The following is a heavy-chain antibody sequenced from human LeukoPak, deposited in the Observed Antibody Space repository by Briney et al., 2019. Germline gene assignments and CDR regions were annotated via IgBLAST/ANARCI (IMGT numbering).Heavy chain of an antibody. CDR1: GYTFTSYY. Sequence: ASVKVSCKASGYTFTSYYMHWVRQAPGQGLEWMGIINPSGGSTSYVEKFQGRVTMTRDTSTSTVYMELSSLRSEDTAVYYCAISYYDFWSGYFPFDYWGQGTLVTVSS. J-gene: IGHJ4*02. CDR3: AISYYDFWSGYFPFDY. V-gene: IGHV1-46*01. D-gene: IGHD3-3*01. CDR2: INPSGGST.